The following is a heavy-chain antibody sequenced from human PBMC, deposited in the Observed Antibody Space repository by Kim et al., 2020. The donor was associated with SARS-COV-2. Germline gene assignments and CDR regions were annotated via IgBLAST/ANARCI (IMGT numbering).Heavy chain of an antibody. V-gene: IGHV1-3*01. Sequence: ASVKVSCKASGYTFTSYAMHWVRQAPGQRLEWMGWINAGNGNTKYSQKFQGRVTITRDTSASTAYMELSSLRSEDTAVYYCARAYCSSTSCSGDLYNWFDPWGQGTLVTVSS. D-gene: IGHD2-2*01. CDR3: ARAYCSSTSCSGDLYNWFDP. J-gene: IGHJ5*02. CDR2: INAGNGNT. CDR1: GYTFTSYA.